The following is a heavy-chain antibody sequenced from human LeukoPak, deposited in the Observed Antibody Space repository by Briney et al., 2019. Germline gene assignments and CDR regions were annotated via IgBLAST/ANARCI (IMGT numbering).Heavy chain of an antibody. CDR1: GGSISSYY. CDR2: IYYSGST. Sequence: SETLSLTCTVSGGSISSYYWSWIRQPPGKGLEWIGYIYYSGSTNYNPSLKSRVTISVDTSKNQFSLKLSSVTAADTAVYYCARDTGDYYGMDVWGQGTTVTVSS. V-gene: IGHV4-59*01. D-gene: IGHD4-11*01. CDR3: ARDTGDYYGMDV. J-gene: IGHJ6*02.